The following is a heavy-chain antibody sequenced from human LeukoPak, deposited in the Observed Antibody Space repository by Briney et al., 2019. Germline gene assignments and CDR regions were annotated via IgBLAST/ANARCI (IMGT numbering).Heavy chain of an antibody. V-gene: IGHV1-18*01. CDR2: ISAYNGNT. Sequence: GESLKISCKGSGYTFTSDGISWVRQAPRQGLEWMGWISAYNGNTNYAQKLQGRVTMTTDTSTSTAYMELRSLRSDDTAVYYCARDGRRLAVAGTFGDAFDIWGQGTMVTVSS. CDR1: GYTFTSDG. D-gene: IGHD6-19*01. J-gene: IGHJ3*02. CDR3: ARDGRRLAVAGTFGDAFDI.